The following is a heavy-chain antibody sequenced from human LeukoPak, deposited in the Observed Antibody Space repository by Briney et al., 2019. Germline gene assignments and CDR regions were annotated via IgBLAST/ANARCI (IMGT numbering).Heavy chain of an antibody. CDR1: GGSISSSSYY. D-gene: IGHD7-27*01. V-gene: IGHV4-39*07. CDR3: ATRARNWGSYYFDY. Sequence: SSETLSLTCTVSGGSISSSSYYWGWIRQPPGKGLEWIGSIYYSGSTYYNPSLKSRVTISVDTSKNQFSLKLSSVTAADTAVYYRATRARNWGSYYFDYWGQGTLVTVSS. J-gene: IGHJ4*02. CDR2: IYYSGST.